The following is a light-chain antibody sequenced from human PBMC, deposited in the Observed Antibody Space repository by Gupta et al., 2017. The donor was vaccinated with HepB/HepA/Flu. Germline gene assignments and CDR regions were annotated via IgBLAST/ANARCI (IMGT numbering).Light chain of an antibody. J-gene: IGKJ1*01. CDR3: QHGGSAPPRT. CDR2: GIS. Sequence: MVFTQSPVTLSLSPGESATRSCRASQTISASDVAWYQQKPGKAPRLLIYGISSRATGIPDRFSGSGSKTAFTLTISRLEPEDIAVYYCQHGGSAPPRTFGQGTKVEIK. CDR1: QTISASD. V-gene: IGKV3-20*01.